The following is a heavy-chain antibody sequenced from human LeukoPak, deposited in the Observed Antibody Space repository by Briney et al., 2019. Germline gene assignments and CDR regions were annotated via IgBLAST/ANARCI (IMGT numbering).Heavy chain of an antibody. CDR3: ARGIGIGTVLMVHGNMDV. V-gene: IGHV7-4-1*02. D-gene: IGHD2-8*01. CDR1: GYTFTKYG. CDR2: INTDTGNP. Sequence: ASVKVSCKASGYTFTKYGVYWVRQAPGQGLEWMGWINTDTGNPTYAQGFTGRFVFSLDTSVSTTYLQISSLKPEDTAVYYCARGIGIGTVLMVHGNMDVWGKGTTVTVSS. J-gene: IGHJ6*03.